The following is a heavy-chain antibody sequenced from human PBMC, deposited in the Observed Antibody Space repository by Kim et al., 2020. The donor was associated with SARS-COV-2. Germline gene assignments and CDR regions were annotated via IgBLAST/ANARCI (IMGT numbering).Heavy chain of an antibody. CDR3: ATDTGWHFDN. J-gene: IGHJ4*02. CDR2: IKPDGSEK. D-gene: IGHD6-19*01. Sequence: GGSLRLSCAASDFTFSNYWMHWVRQAPGKGLEWVASIKPDGSEKRYVDSVRGRFTVSRDNAKKSLFLQMSSLRADDTAIYYCATDTGWHFDNWGQGTLVSVSS. CDR1: DFTFSNYW. V-gene: IGHV3-7*05.